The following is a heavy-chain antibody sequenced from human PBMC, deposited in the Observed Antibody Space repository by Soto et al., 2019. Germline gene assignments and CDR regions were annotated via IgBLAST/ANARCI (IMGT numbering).Heavy chain of an antibody. CDR1: GFTFSSDW. Sequence: EVSLRLSCAASGFTFSSDWMSWVRQAPGKGLEWVANIKQDGSEKYYVDSVKGRFTLSRDNAKNSLQLQMNSLRAEDTAIYFCARVAYGNGWIFDYWGRGTLVTVSS. D-gene: IGHD6-19*01. J-gene: IGHJ4*01. CDR3: ARVAYGNGWIFDY. V-gene: IGHV3-7*04. CDR2: IKQDGSEK.